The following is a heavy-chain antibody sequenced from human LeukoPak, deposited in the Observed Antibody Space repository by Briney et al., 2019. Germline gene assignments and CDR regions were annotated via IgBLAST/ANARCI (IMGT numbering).Heavy chain of an antibody. CDR2: IKGKTDGGTT. D-gene: IGHD3-10*01. Sequence: GGSLRLSCAASGFTFSNAWMSWVRQAPGKGLEWVGRIKGKTDGGTTDYASPVKGRFTISRDDSKTTLSLQMNSLKTEDTAVYYCTTASGPVYWGQGTLVTVSS. J-gene: IGHJ4*02. CDR3: TTASGPVY. CDR1: GFTFSNAW. V-gene: IGHV3-15*01.